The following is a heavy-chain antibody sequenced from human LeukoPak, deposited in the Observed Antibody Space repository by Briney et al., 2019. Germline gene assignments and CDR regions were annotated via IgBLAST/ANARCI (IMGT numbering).Heavy chain of an antibody. CDR3: ASSGSGSYENWFDP. V-gene: IGHV1-69*05. J-gene: IGHJ5*02. D-gene: IGHD1-26*01. CDR1: GGTFSSYA. CDR2: IIPIFGTA. Sequence: SVKVSCKASGGTFSSYAISWVRQAPGQGLEWMGGIIPIFGTANYAQKFQGRVTMTRDTSTSTVYMELSSLRSEDTAVYYCASSGSGSYENWFDPWGQGTLVTVSS.